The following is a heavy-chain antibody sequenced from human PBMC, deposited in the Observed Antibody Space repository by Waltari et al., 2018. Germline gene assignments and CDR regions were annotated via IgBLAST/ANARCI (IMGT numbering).Heavy chain of an antibody. Sequence: EVQLVESGGGLVQPGRSLRLSCTASGFTFGAYAMSWVRQAPGKALEWVGFIRSKAYGGTTEYAASVKGRFTISRDDSKSIAYLQMNSLKTEDTAVYYCTRDLKYYYDSSGYFQGDYWGQGTLVTVSS. V-gene: IGHV3-49*04. CDR1: GFTFGAYA. CDR3: TRDLKYYYDSSGYFQGDY. D-gene: IGHD3-22*01. CDR2: IRSKAYGGTT. J-gene: IGHJ4*02.